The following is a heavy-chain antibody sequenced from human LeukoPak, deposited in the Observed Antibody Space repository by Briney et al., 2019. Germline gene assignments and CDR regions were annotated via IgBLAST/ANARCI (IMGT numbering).Heavy chain of an antibody. CDR1: GYTFTSYY. D-gene: IGHD6-13*01. J-gene: IGHJ4*02. V-gene: IGHV1-46*01. CDR3: ARDPRIAAAGTSQYSDY. CDR2: INPSGGST. Sequence: ASVKVSCKASGYTFTSYYMHWVRQAPGQGLEWMGIINPSGGSTSYAQKFQGRVTMTRDTSTSTVYMELSSLRSEDTAVYYCARDPRIAAAGTSQYSDYWGQGTLVTVSS.